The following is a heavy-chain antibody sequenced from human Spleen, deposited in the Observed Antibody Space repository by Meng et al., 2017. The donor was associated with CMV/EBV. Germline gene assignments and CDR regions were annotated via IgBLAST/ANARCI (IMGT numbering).Heavy chain of an antibody. D-gene: IGHD2-2*01. V-gene: IGHV1-2*02. CDR3: ARDAGEGDIVVSPDAFDI. Sequence: TFTGYYMHWVRQAPGQGLEWMGWINPNSGGTNYAQKFQGRVTMTRDTSISTAYMELSRLRSDDTAVYYCARDAGEGDIVVSPDAFDIWGQGTMVTVSS. J-gene: IGHJ3*02. CDR1: TFTGYY. CDR2: INPNSGGT.